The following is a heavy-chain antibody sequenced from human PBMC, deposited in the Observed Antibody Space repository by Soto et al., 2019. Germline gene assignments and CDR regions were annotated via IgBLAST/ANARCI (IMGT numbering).Heavy chain of an antibody. D-gene: IGHD3-10*01. CDR3: AGSKNRGVTVDY. Sequence: PSETLSLTGTFSCVPIISYFWTWIRQPPGKGLEWIGFAYHSADANYNPSLRNRATISTDPAKRQFSLRLSSVTAADTALYYCAGSKNRGVTVDYWGQGALVTVSS. J-gene: IGHJ4*02. CDR1: CVPIISYF. V-gene: IGHV4-59*13. CDR2: AYHSADA.